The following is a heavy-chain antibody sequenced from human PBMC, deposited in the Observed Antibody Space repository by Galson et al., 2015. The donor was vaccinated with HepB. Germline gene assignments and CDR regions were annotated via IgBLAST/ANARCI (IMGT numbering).Heavy chain of an antibody. J-gene: IGHJ6*02. CDR2: INAGNGNT. CDR3: ARLGIPERAMVGYYYYGMDV. V-gene: IGHV1-3*01. Sequence: SVKVSCKASGYTFTSYAMHWVRQAPGQRLEWMGWINAGNGNTKYSQKFQGRVTITRDTSASTAYMELSSLRSEDTAVYYCARLGIPERAMVGYYYYGMDVWGQGTTVTVSS. CDR1: GYTFTSYA. D-gene: IGHD2-2*02.